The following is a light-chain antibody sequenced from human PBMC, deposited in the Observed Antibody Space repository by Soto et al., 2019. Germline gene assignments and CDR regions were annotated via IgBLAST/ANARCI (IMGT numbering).Light chain of an antibody. CDR1: QRLLYSSNGRTD. CDR3: QQYYDAAYT. J-gene: IGKJ2*01. CDR2: WSS. Sequence: DIVVTQSPDSLAVSLGERATIHCKSSQRLLYSSNGRTDLAWYQQKPGQPPKLLISWSSTRESGVPDRFSGGGSGTDFTLTISSLQAEDVAVYYCQQYYDAAYTFGQGTKLAIK. V-gene: IGKV4-1*01.